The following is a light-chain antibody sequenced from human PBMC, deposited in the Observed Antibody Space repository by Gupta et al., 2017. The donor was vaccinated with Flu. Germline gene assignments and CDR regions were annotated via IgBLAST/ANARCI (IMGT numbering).Light chain of an antibody. Sequence: SVTISCTGTSSDVGGYTYVSWYQQYAGQAHNLMIYEVSKRPAGAPGRFSGSKSDNTASLTVSGLQAEDEADYYCHSYAGNNNWVFGGGTKLTVL. CDR1: SSDVGGYTY. CDR3: HSYAGNNNWV. CDR2: EVS. V-gene: IGLV2-8*01. J-gene: IGLJ3*02.